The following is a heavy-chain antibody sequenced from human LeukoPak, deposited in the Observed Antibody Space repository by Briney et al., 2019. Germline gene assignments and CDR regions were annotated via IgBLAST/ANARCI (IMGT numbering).Heavy chain of an antibody. Sequence: SVKVSCKASGYTFTSYGISWVRQAPGQGLEWMGGIIPIFGTANYAQKFQGRVTITADESTSTAYMELSSLRSEDTAVYYCANWVTTVTPTLSGYFDYWGQGTLVTVSS. V-gene: IGHV1-69*13. CDR2: IIPIFGTA. CDR1: GYTFTSYG. CDR3: ANWVTTVTPTLSGYFDY. J-gene: IGHJ4*02. D-gene: IGHD4-17*01.